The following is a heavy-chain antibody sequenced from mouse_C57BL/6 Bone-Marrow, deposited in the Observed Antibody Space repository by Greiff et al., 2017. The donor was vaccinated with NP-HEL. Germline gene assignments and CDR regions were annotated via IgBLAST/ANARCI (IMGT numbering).Heavy chain of an antibody. D-gene: IGHD2-1*01. V-gene: IGHV1-81*01. J-gene: IGHJ4*01. CDR2: IYPRSGNT. CDR3: ARLGCGNYLITGAMDY. Sequence: VKLQQSGAELARPGASVKLSCKASGYTFTSYGISWVKQRTGQGLEWIGEIYPRSGNTYYNEKFKGKATLTADKSSSTAYMELRSLTSEDSAVYFCARLGCGNYLITGAMDYWGQGTSVTVSS. CDR1: GYTFTSYG.